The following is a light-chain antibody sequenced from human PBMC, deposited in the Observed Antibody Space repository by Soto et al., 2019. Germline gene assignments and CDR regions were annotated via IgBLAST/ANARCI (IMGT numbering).Light chain of an antibody. V-gene: IGKV3-15*01. J-gene: IGKJ2*01. CDR3: QQGHNWPLT. CDR1: QSINSE. CDR2: GAS. Sequence: EIVMTQSPATLSLSPGERAALSCRASQSINSELAWYQQKPGQPPRLLIYGASTRATGVPARFTGSDSVSEFTLTTSGLQSEDFAVYYCQQGHNWPLTFGQGTRLEI.